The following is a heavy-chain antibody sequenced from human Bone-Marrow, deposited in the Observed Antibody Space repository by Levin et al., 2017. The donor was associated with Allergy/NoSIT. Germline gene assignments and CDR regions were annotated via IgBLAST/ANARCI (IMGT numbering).Heavy chain of an antibody. CDR1: GGSISNYY. D-gene: IGHD3-16*01. CDR3: AKGYYDTSHSSNPFNY. V-gene: IGHV4-59*01. Sequence: GSLRLSCTVSGGSISNYYWSWIRQPPGKRLEWIGYIYYTGSTSYNPSLEGRVTISVDTSKNQFSLKLSSVTAADTAVYYCAKGYYDTSHSSNPFNYWGPGILVTVSS. J-gene: IGHJ1*01. CDR2: IYYTGST.